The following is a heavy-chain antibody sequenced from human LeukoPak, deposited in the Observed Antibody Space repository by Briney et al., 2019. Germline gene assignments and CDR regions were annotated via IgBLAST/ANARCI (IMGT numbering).Heavy chain of an antibody. CDR2: ISYDGCNK. CDR1: RFTFSSSS. V-gene: IGHV3-30*04. Sequence: PGRSPTLSCAASRFTFSSSSMNWVRQTPRKGLEWVAVISYDGCNKFYADSVKGRFTISRDNSKNTLYLQMSSLRAYDTAVYYCARPLSNGDFHESGGYYPYAMDVWGQGTTVTFSS. D-gene: IGHD3-22*01. J-gene: IGHJ6*02. CDR3: ARPLSNGDFHESGGYYPYAMDV.